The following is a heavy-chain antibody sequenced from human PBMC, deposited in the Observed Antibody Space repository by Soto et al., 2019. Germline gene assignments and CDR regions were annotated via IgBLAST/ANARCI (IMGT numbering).Heavy chain of an antibody. Sequence: QVQLVQSGAEVKKPGSSVKVSCKASGGTFSSYTISWVRQAPGQGLEWMGRIIPILGIANYAQKFQGRVTITAGKSTSTAYMELSSLRSEDTAVYYCARGIHSPFDPWGQGTLVTVSS. D-gene: IGHD1-20*01. J-gene: IGHJ5*02. V-gene: IGHV1-69*02. CDR2: IIPILGIA. CDR3: ARGIHSPFDP. CDR1: GGTFSSYT.